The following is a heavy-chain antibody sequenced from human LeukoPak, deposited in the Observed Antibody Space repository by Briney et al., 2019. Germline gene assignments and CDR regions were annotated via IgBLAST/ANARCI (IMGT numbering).Heavy chain of an antibody. CDR2: VYYTGTT. Sequence: PSETLSLTCTVSGGSVSSGTYYWVWIRQPPGKGLEWIGSVYYTGTTYYTPSLKSRVTISVDTIKNQFSLKLNSVTATDTAVYYCAVSRSSSWGYYYYGMDVWGQGTTVTVSS. CDR3: AVSRSSSWGYYYYGMDV. D-gene: IGHD6-13*01. CDR1: GGSVSSGTYY. V-gene: IGHV4-39*01. J-gene: IGHJ6*02.